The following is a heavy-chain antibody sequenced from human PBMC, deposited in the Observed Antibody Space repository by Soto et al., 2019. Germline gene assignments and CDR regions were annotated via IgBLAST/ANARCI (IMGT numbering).Heavy chain of an antibody. CDR3: AKDIFVRHPSYGMAV. CDR1: GFSFDFYA. D-gene: IGHD2-21*01. J-gene: IGHJ6*02. V-gene: IGHV3-23*01. Sequence: EVQLLESGGGLVQPGGSLRLSCVASGFSFDFYAMTWVRQVPGKGLEWVAVVTESDSGGATYYADSVKGRFTSSRDNSRSVGFLQMNGLSGEESVLYYSAKDIFVRHPSYGMAVWGPGTAVTVSS. CDR2: VTESDSGGAT.